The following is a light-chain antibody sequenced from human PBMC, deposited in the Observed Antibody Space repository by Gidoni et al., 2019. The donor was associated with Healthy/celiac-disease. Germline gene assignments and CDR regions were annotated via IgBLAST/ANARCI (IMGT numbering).Light chain of an antibody. CDR1: SSNIGSNY. Sequence: QSVLTQPPSASGTPGQRVTISCSGSSSNIGSNYVYWYQQLPGTAPKLLIYMNNQRPSGVPDRFSGSKSGTSAALAISGLRSEDEADYYCAAWDDSLSGLNWVFGGGTKLTVL. V-gene: IGLV1-47*01. CDR3: AAWDDSLSGLNWV. J-gene: IGLJ3*02. CDR2: MNN.